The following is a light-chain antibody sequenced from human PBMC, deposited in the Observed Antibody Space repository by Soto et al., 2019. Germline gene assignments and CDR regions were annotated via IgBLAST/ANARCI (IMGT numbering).Light chain of an antibody. CDR2: GET. J-gene: IGKJ4*01. CDR3: QHYGSSFLP. CDR1: QRVSKSN. V-gene: IGKV3-20*01. Sequence: EIVLTQSPVTLSLSPGERAALSCRASQRVSKSNIGWYQHKTGQAPRLLIYGETKTTSGVPDRFSGSGSGTDFTLTISSLHPEDSAVYYFQHYGSSFLPFGGGTRVAIK.